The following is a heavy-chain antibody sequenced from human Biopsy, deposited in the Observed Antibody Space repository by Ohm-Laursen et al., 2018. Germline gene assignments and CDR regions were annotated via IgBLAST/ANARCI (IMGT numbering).Heavy chain of an antibody. J-gene: IGHJ6*02. CDR1: GFTFSASA. D-gene: IGHD1-7*01. V-gene: IGHV3-23*01. CDR2: ITASGGTT. CDR3: AKVPREELSYYYSMDV. Sequence: SLRLSCAASGFTFSASAVHWVRQAPGKGLEWVSGITASGGTTYYADSVKGRFTISRDNSNNTLYLQMNSLRDDDTAVYYCAKVPREELSYYYSMDVWGQGTTVTVSS.